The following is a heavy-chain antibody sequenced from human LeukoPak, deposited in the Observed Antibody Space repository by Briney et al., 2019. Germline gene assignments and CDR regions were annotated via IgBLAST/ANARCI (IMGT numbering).Heavy chain of an antibody. V-gene: IGHV4-61*08. J-gene: IGHJ4*02. Sequence: SQTLSLTCTVSGGSISSGDYYWSWIRQPPGKGLEWIGYIFYSGSTAYNPSLKSRVTILVDTSNSQFSLKLSSVTAADTAVYYCTRDTGYGSVNLWGQGTLVTVSS. CDR1: GGSISSGDYY. D-gene: IGHD3-10*01. CDR2: IFYSGST. CDR3: TRDTGYGSVNL.